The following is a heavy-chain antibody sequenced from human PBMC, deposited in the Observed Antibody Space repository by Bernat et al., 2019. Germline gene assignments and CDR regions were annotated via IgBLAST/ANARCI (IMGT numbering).Heavy chain of an antibody. CDR1: GGSFSGYY. Sequence: QVQLQQWGAGLLKPSETLSPTCAVYGGSFSGYYWSWIRQPPGKGLEWIGEINHSGSTNYNPSLKSRVTISVDTSQNQFSLKLSSVTAADTAVYYCARGSLAVAGVNWFDPWGQGTLVTVSS. D-gene: IGHD6-19*01. J-gene: IGHJ5*02. V-gene: IGHV4-34*01. CDR2: INHSGST. CDR3: ARGSLAVAGVNWFDP.